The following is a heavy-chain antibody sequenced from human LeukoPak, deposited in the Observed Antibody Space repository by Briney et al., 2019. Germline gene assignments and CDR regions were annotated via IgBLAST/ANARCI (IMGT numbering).Heavy chain of an antibody. V-gene: IGHV4-59*01. J-gene: IGHJ2*01. CDR3: ATRVSGVVVAPYWYFDL. D-gene: IGHD2-15*01. Sequence: SETLSLTCTVSGGSISSYYWSWIRQPPGMGLEWIGCIYYSGSTNYNPSLKSRVTISVDTSKNQVSLKLSSVTAADTAVYYCATRVSGVVVAPYWYFDLWGRGTLVTVFS. CDR1: GGSISSYY. CDR2: IYYSGST.